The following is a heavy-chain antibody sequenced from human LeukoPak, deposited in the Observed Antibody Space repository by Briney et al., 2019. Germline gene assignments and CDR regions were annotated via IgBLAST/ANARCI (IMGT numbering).Heavy chain of an antibody. J-gene: IGHJ4*02. V-gene: IGHV4-34*01. D-gene: IGHD3-22*01. CDR3: ARGYYYDSSGLDY. Sequence: SGTLSLTCAVYGGSFSGYYWSWIRQPPGKGLEWIGEINHSGSTNYNPSLKSRVTISVDTTKNQFSLKLSSVTAADTAVYYCARGYYYDSSGLDYWGQGTLVTVSS. CDR2: INHSGST. CDR1: GGSFSGYY.